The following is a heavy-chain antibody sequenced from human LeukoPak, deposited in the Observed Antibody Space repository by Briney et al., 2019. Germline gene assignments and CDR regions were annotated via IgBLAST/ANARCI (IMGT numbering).Heavy chain of an antibody. J-gene: IGHJ6*03. D-gene: IGHD2-2*01. Sequence: GGSLRLSCAASGFTFSSFAMTWVRQAPGKGLEWVSSITGSHGPTYNTDSVKGRFTISRDNSKNTLYLQMNSLRAEDTAVYYCARDRAAAMEYYYMDVWGKGTTVTVSS. CDR1: GFTFSSFA. CDR2: ITGSHGPT. V-gene: IGHV3-23*01. CDR3: ARDRAAAMEYYYMDV.